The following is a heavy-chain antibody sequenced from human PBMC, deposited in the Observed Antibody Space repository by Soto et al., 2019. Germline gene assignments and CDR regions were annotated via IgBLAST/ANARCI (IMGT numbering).Heavy chain of an antibody. J-gene: IGHJ4*02. V-gene: IGHV3-23*01. CDR1: GFTFSSYA. Sequence: EVQLLESGGGLVQPGGSLSLSCAASGFTFSSYAMSWVRQAPGKGLEWVSAISGSGGSTYYADSVKGRFTISSDNSKNTLYLQMNSLRAEDTAVDYCAKDQEFMGLVDYWGQGTLVTVSS. CDR2: ISGSGGST. D-gene: IGHD3-10*01. CDR3: AKDQEFMGLVDY.